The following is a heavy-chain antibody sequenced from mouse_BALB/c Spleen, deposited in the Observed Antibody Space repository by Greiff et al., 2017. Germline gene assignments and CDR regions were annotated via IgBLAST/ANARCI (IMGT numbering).Heavy chain of an antibody. D-gene: IGHD2-1*01. CDR2: IWAGGST. CDR1: GFSLTSYG. CDR3: ANYGNYGFAY. Sequence: VMLVESGPGLVAPSQSLSITCTVSGFSLTSYGVHWVRQPPGKGLEWLGVIWAGGSTNYNSALMSRLSISKDNSKSQVFLKMNSLQTDDTAMYYCANYGNYGFAYWGQGTLVTVSA. V-gene: IGHV2-9*02. J-gene: IGHJ3*01.